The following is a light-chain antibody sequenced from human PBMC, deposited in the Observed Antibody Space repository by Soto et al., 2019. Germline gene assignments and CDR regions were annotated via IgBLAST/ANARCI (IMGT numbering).Light chain of an antibody. CDR3: LQATPFPGT. V-gene: IGKV2-24*01. CDR2: KIS. Sequence: DIVMTQTPLSSPVTLGQPASISCRSSQSLVHGDGNTYLSWLQQRPGQPPRLLIYKISKRSSGVPGRFSCRWGGKDFTPKINKVEGEDVGVYYCLQATPFPGTFGQGTRLEIK. CDR1: QSLVHGDGNTY. J-gene: IGKJ2*01.